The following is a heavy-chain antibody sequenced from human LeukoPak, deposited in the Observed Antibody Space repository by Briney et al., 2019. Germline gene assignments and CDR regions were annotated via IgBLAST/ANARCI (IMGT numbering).Heavy chain of an antibody. J-gene: IGHJ4*02. CDR2: INAGNGNT. CDR3: AAVPGYSSGWYVYFDY. D-gene: IGHD6-19*01. V-gene: IGHV1-3*01. Sequence: ASVKVSCKASGYTFTSYAMHWVRQAPGQRLEWMGWINAGNGNTKYSQKFQGRVTITRDTSASTAYMEPSSLRSEDTAVYYCAAVPGYSSGWYVYFDYWGQGTLVTVSS. CDR1: GYTFTSYA.